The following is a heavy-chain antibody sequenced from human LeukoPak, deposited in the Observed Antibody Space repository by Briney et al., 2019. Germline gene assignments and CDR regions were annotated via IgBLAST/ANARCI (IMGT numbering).Heavy chain of an antibody. J-gene: IGHJ5*02. CDR2: IRYDGSNK. CDR1: GFTFSSYG. Sequence: GGSLRLSCAASGFTFSSYGMHWVRQAPGKGLEWVAFIRYDGSNKYYADSVKGRFTISRDNSKNTLYLQMNSLRAEDTAVYYCAKDRDTAMVTGWFDPWGQGTLVTVSS. D-gene: IGHD5-18*01. CDR3: AKDRDTAMVTGWFDP. V-gene: IGHV3-30*02.